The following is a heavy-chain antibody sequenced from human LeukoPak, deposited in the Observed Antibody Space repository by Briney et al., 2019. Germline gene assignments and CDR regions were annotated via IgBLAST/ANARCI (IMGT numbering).Heavy chain of an antibody. CDR3: ARGGPGIAVAGTR. CDR2: ISAYNGNT. CDR1: GYTFTSYG. J-gene: IGHJ4*02. Sequence: GASVKVSCKASGYTFTSYGIRWVRQAAGRGLEWMGWISAYNGNTNYAQKVQGRVTMTTDTSTSTAYMALRSLSSDDTAVYYCARGGPGIAVAGTRWGQGTLVTVSS. D-gene: IGHD6-19*01. V-gene: IGHV1-18*01.